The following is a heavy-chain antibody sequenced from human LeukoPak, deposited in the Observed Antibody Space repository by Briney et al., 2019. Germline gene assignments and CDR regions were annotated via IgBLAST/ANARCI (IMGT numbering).Heavy chain of an antibody. CDR3: ARSQDFDWFDI. V-gene: IGHV3-74*01. CDR2: IDTDGSST. D-gene: IGHD3-9*01. Sequence: PGGSLRLSCAASEFTLSIYWMHWVRQAPGKGLVWVSRIDTDGSSTAYADSVKGRFTISRDNAKNTLYLQMNSLRAEDTAIYYCARSQDFDWFDIWGQGTVVTVSS. J-gene: IGHJ3*02. CDR1: EFTLSIYW.